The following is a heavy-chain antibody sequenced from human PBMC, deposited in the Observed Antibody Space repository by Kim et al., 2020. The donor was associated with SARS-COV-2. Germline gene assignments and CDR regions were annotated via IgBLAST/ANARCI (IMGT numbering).Heavy chain of an antibody. CDR2: IDPSDSYT. CDR3: ARHPTICSGGSCYPSYWYFDL. CDR1: GYSFTSYW. J-gene: IGHJ2*01. D-gene: IGHD2-15*01. Sequence: GESLKISCKGSGYSFTSYWISWVRQMPGKGLEWMGRIDPSDSYTNYSPSFQGHVTISADKSISTAYLQWSSLKASDTAMYYCARHPTICSGGSCYPSYWYFDLWGRGTLVTVSS. V-gene: IGHV5-10-1*01.